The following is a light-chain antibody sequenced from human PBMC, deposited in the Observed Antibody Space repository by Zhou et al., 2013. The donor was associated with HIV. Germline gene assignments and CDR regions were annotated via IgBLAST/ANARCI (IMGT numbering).Light chain of an antibody. CDR2: RAS. V-gene: IGKV3-15*01. Sequence: EIVLTQSPGTLSLSPGERATLSCRASQSVTSNLAWYQQKPGQGPRLLIYRASARETGIPGRFSGSGSGTEFTLTISSLQSEDFAVYYCQQYDTWPLTFGGGTTVEIK. CDR3: QQYDTWPLT. J-gene: IGKJ4*01. CDR1: QSVTSN.